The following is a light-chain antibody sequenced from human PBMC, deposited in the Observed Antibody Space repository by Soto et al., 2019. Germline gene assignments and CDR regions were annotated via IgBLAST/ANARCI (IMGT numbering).Light chain of an antibody. CDR1: SSDVGLYNY. J-gene: IGLJ1*01. CDR3: TSYTGSNTDV. Sequence: QSALTQPASVSGSPGQSITISCTGTSSDVGLYNYVSWFQQLSGKAPKLLIYDVSLRPSGVSNRFSGSKSGYSASLTISGLQAEDEADYYCTSYTGSNTDVFGTGTKLTVL. V-gene: IGLV2-14*01. CDR2: DVS.